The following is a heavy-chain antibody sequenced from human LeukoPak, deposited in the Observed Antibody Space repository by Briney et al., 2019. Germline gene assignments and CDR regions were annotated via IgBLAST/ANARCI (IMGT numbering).Heavy chain of an antibody. J-gene: IGHJ5*02. CDR1: GGSFSGYY. V-gene: IGHV4-34*01. CDR2: INHSGST. Sequence: PSETLSLTCAVYGGSFSGYYWSWIRQPPGEGLEWIGEINHSGSTNYNPSLKSRVTISVDTSKNQFSLKLSSVTAADTAVYYCARDVLRYFAAARPWFDPWGQGTLVTVSS. D-gene: IGHD3-9*01. CDR3: ARDVLRYFAAARPWFDP.